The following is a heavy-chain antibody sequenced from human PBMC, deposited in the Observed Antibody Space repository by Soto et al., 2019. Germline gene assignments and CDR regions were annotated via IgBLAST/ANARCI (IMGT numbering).Heavy chain of an antibody. V-gene: IGHV3-33*01. CDR3: ARDKRQEWELLFY. D-gene: IGHD1-26*01. Sequence: LRLSCAASGFTFSSYGMHWVRQAPGKGLEWVAVIWYDGSNKYYADSAKGRFTISRDNSKNTLYLQMNSLRAEDTAVYYCARDKRQEWELLFYWGQGTLVTVSS. CDR2: IWYDGSNK. J-gene: IGHJ4*02. CDR1: GFTFSSYG.